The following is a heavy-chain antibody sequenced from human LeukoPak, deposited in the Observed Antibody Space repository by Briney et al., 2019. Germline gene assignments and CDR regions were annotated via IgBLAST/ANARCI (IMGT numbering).Heavy chain of an antibody. J-gene: IGHJ4*02. D-gene: IGHD4-17*01. Sequence: GALRLSCAASGFTFNNAWMNWVRQAPGKGLEWVSYISSSGVTIYYADSVKGRFTISRDNAKNSLYLQMNSLRPEDTAVYYCAGAHDYGDYVWGWGQGTLVTVSS. V-gene: IGHV3-48*04. CDR3: AGAHDYGDYVWG. CDR2: ISSSGVTI. CDR1: GFTFNNAW.